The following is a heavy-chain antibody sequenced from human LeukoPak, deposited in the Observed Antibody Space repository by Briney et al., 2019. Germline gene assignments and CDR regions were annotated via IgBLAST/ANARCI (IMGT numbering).Heavy chain of an antibody. CDR2: ITGSGTNR. Sequence: PGGSLRLSCVASGFTLSNYAMSWVRQAPGKGLEWVSAITGSGTNRYYADSLKGRFTTSRDNSKNTVFLQMNSLRHGDTAIYYCVIWGDYDVLTGYYVPDYWGQGTLVTVAS. D-gene: IGHD3-9*01. J-gene: IGHJ4*02. CDR3: VIWGDYDVLTGYYVPDY. CDR1: GFTLSNYA. V-gene: IGHV3-23*01.